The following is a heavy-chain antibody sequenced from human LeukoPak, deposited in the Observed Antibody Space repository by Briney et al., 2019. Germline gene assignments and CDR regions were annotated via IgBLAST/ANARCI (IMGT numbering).Heavy chain of an antibody. CDR2: IYYSGST. D-gene: IGHD3-22*01. CDR3: ARRRGGITMIVVVHRGYYFDY. J-gene: IGHJ4*02. V-gene: IGHV4-59*11. CDR1: GGSISSHY. Sequence: SETLSLTCTVSGGSISSHYWSWIRQPPGKGLEWIGYIYYSGSTNYNPSLKSRVTISVDTSKNQFSLKLSSVTAADTAVYYCARRRGGITMIVVVHRGYYFDYWGQGTLVTVSS.